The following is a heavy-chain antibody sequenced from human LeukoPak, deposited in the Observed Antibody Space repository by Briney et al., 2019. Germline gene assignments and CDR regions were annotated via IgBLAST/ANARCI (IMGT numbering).Heavy chain of an antibody. D-gene: IGHD3-22*01. J-gene: IGHJ1*01. CDR1: GFTLSSYW. V-gene: IGHV3-74*01. CDR3: ARAPSEIGGYYPEYFRH. Sequence: AGSLCLSCAVSGFTLSSYWMHCGRQAPRKGGVWVSRIKGDGRTNYADSVKRRFTISRDNAKNTVSLQMNSLRAEDTGVYYCARAPSEIGGYYPEYFRHWGQGTLVILSS. CDR2: IKGDGRT.